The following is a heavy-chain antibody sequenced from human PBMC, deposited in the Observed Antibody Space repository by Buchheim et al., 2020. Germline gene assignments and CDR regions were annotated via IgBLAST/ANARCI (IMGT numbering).Heavy chain of an antibody. CDR1: GFTVSSNY. V-gene: IGHV3-66*01. Sequence: EVQLVESGGGLVQPGGSLRLSCAASGFTVSSNYMSWVRQAPGKGLEWVSVIYSGGSTYYADSVKGRFTISRDNSKNTLYLQMNSLRAEDTAVYYCARENYGDYKFSLDYWGQGTL. CDR3: ARENYGDYKFSLDY. D-gene: IGHD4-17*01. J-gene: IGHJ4*02. CDR2: IYSGGST.